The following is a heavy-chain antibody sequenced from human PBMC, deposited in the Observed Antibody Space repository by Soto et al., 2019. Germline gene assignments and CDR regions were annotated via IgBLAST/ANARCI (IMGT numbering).Heavy chain of an antibody. V-gene: IGHV3-21*01. CDR2: ISSSDKYI. D-gene: IGHD2-21*02. Sequence: VGSLRLSCVASGFTFSNFGLNWFRQAPGKGLEWVSSISSSDKYIYYADSVKGRFTISRDNAKNSLSLQMNSLRADDTAVYYCARVFCRGDCYSPLDYWGQGTLVTVSS. CDR3: ARVFCRGDCYSPLDY. J-gene: IGHJ4*02. CDR1: GFTFSNFG.